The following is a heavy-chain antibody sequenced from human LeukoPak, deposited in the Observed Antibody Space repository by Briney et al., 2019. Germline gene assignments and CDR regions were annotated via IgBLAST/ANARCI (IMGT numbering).Heavy chain of an antibody. J-gene: IGHJ4*02. CDR1: GFTFSSYS. Sequence: PGGSLRLSCAASGFTFSSYSVNWVRQAPGKGLEWVSSISSSSSYIYYADSVKGRFTISRDNAKNSLYLQMNSLRAEDTAVYYCARFLVPAADNFDYWGQGTLVTVSS. V-gene: IGHV3-21*01. CDR2: ISSSSSYI. CDR3: ARFLVPAADNFDY. D-gene: IGHD2-2*01.